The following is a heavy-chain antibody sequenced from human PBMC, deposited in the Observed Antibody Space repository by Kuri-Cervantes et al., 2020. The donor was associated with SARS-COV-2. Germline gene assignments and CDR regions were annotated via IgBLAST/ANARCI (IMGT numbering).Heavy chain of an antibody. Sequence: GGSLRLSCKGSGYTFTGYYMHWVRQAPGQGLEWMGWINPNSGGTNYAQKFQGRVTMTRDTSISTAYMELSRLRSDDTAVYYCARGGAARLSMSFGYWGQGTLVTVSS. CDR3: ARGGAARLSMSFGY. CDR2: INPNSGGT. CDR1: GYTFTGYY. V-gene: IGHV1-2*02. D-gene: IGHD6-6*01. J-gene: IGHJ4*02.